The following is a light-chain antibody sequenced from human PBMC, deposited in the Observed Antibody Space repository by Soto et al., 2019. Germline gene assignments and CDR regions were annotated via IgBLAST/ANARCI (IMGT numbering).Light chain of an antibody. V-gene: IGKV3-15*01. Sequence: EIVVTQSPATLSVSPGERATLSCRASQSVSSNLAWYQQKPGQAPRLLIYGASTRATGIPARFSGSGSGTEFTLIISSLQSEDFAVYYCQQYNSWPLTFGGGTKVEIK. CDR2: GAS. CDR3: QQYNSWPLT. J-gene: IGKJ4*01. CDR1: QSVSSN.